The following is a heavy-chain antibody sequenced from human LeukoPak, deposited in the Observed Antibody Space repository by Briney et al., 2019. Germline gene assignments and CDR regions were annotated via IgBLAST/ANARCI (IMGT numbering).Heavy chain of an antibody. CDR1: GYTLTELS. J-gene: IGHJ5*02. CDR2: FDPEDGET. CDR3: ARVGCSGGSCYPLFPFDP. D-gene: IGHD2-15*01. V-gene: IGHV1-24*01. Sequence: ASVKVSCKVSGYTLTELSMHWVRQAPGRGLEWMGGFDPEDGETIYAQKFQGRVTMTEDTSTDTAYMELSSLRSEDTAVYYCARVGCSGGSCYPLFPFDPWGQGTLVTVSS.